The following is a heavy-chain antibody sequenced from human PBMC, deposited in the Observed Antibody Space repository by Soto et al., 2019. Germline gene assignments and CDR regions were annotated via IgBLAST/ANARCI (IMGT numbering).Heavy chain of an antibody. V-gene: IGHV3-74*01. J-gene: IGHJ4*02. CDR1: GFTLGSYW. CDR2: INSDGSAT. Sequence: GGSLRLSCAASGFTLGSYWMHWVLQTPGKGLVWVSRINSDGSATSYADSVKGRFTISRDNAKNTLYLQMYSLRVEDTAVYYCARDSSGWTELDCWGQGTLVTVSS. D-gene: IGHD6-19*01. CDR3: ARDSSGWTELDC.